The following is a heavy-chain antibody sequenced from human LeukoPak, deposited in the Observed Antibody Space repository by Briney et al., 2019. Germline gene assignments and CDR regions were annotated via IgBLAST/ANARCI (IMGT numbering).Heavy chain of an antibody. V-gene: IGHV1-18*01. Sequence: ASVKVSCKASGYTFTSYGISWVRQAPGQGLEWMGWISAYYGDTSYAQKLQGRVTMTTDTSTSTAYMELRSLRSDDTAVYYCARLWFGELSLDYWGQGTLVTVSS. CDR3: ARLWFGELSLDY. CDR1: GYTFTSYG. D-gene: IGHD3-10*01. J-gene: IGHJ4*02. CDR2: ISAYYGDT.